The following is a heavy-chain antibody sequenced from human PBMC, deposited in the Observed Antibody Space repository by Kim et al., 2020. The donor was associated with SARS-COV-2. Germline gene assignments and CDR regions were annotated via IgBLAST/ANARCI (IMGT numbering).Heavy chain of an antibody. CDR1: GGSISSSSYY. D-gene: IGHD3-10*01. V-gene: IGHV4-39*07. CDR2: IYYSGST. CDR3: ARESITMVRGVISWFDP. J-gene: IGHJ5*02. Sequence: SETLSLTCTVSGGSISSSSYYWGWIRQPPGKGLEWIGSIYYSGSTYYNPSLKSRVTISVDTSKNQFSLKLSSVTAADTAVYYCARESITMVRGVISWFDP.